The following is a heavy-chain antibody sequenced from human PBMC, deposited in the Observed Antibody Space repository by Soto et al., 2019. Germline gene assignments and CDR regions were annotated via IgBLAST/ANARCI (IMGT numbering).Heavy chain of an antibody. Sequence: EEQLVESGGALVQPGGSLRLSCTGSAFIFNNYWIRWVRQAPGQGLEWVANMNQDGTIIYYVDSVKGRFTISRDNAKKSLYLQMNSLRVDDTAIYYCAPWRDSGHWGRGTVVTVSS. D-gene: IGHD6-25*01. CDR3: APWRDSGH. V-gene: IGHV3-7*01. CDR2: MNQDGTII. CDR1: AFIFNNYW. J-gene: IGHJ4*02.